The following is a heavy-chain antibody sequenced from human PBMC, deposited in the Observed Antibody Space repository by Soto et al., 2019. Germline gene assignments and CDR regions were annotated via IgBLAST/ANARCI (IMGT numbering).Heavy chain of an antibody. CDR1: GDSVSSNSAV. CDR3: VRDREGRLYFDC. J-gene: IGHJ4*02. CDR2: TYYRSKWYN. D-gene: IGHD3-22*01. V-gene: IGHV6-1*01. Sequence: PSPTLSLPCAISGDSVSSNSAVWNWIRQSPSRGLEWLGRTYYRSKWYNHYAVSVKSRININPDTSKNHVSLQLNSVTPDDTAVYFCVRDREGRLYFDCWGQGTLVTVSS.